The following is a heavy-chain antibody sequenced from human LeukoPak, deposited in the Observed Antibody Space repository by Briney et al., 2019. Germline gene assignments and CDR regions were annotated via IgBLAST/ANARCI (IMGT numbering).Heavy chain of an antibody. V-gene: IGHV1-46*01. CDR2: INPSGGST. CDR1: GYTLTELS. CDR3: ARVRVGAGDV. D-gene: IGHD1-26*01. Sequence: GASVKVSCKVSGYTLTELSMHWVRQAPGQGLEWMGIINPSGGSTSYAQKFQGRVTMTRDMSTSTVYMELSSLRSEDTAVYYCARVRVGAGDVWGKGTTVTVSS. J-gene: IGHJ6*04.